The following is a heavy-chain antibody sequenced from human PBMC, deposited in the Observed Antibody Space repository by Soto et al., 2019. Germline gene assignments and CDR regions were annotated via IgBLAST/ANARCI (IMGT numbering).Heavy chain of an antibody. D-gene: IGHD3-22*01. CDR1: GGSISSGDYY. J-gene: IGHJ4*02. V-gene: IGHV4-30-4*01. Sequence: QVQLQESGPGLVKPSQTLSLTCTVSGGSISSGDYYWSWLRQPPGKGLEWIGYINYSGSTYYNPSLKSRLTISEDTSKNQFSLKLSSVTAADTAVYYCARDARSYDSSGLDYWGQGILVTVSS. CDR3: ARDARSYDSSGLDY. CDR2: INYSGST.